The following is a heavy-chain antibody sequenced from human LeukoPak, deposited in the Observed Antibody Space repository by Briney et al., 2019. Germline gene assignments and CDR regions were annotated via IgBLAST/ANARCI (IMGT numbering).Heavy chain of an antibody. CDR1: GGSISSGSYY. J-gene: IGHJ3*02. V-gene: IGHV4-61*01. Sequence: PSQTLSLTCTVSGGSISSGSYYWSWIRQPPGKGLEWIGYIYYSGSTNYNPSLKSRVTISVDTSKNQFSLKLSSVTAADTAVYYCARHITFGGVIVPDAFDIWGQGTMVTVSS. CDR2: IYYSGST. CDR3: ARHITFGGVIVPDAFDI. D-gene: IGHD3-16*02.